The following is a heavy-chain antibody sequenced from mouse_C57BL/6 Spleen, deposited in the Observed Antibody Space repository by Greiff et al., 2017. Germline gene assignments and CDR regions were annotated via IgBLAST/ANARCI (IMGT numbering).Heavy chain of an antibody. Sequence: QVQLKQPGAELVRPGSSVKLSCKASGYTFTSYWMHWVKQRPIQGLEWIGNIDPSDSETHYNQKFKDKATLTVDKSSSTAYMQLSSLTSEDSAVYYCARSGYDYDGYYAMDYWGQGTSVTVA. CDR2: IDPSDSET. CDR3: ARSGYDYDGYYAMDY. CDR1: GYTFTSYW. J-gene: IGHJ4*01. D-gene: IGHD2-4*01. V-gene: IGHV1-52*01.